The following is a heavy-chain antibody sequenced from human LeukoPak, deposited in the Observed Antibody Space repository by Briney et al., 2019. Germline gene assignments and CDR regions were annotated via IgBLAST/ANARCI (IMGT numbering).Heavy chain of an antibody. J-gene: IGHJ4*02. D-gene: IGHD6-19*01. CDR1: GFMFSNYA. CDR3: AKESFKALAGYLDS. V-gene: IGHV3-23*01. CDR2: ISGSGETT. Sequence: GGSLRLSCAASGFMFSNYAMSWVRQAPGKGLEWVSGISGSGETTYYSDSAKGRFTISRDNSRNTLYPHMNNLRAEDTAVYFCAKESFKALAGYLDSWGQGSLVTVSS.